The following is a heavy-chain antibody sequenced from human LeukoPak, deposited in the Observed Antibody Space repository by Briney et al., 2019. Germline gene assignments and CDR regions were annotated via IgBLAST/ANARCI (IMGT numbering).Heavy chain of an antibody. CDR2: ISYDGSNK. D-gene: IGHD5-24*01. V-gene: IGHV3-30*04. J-gene: IGHJ3*02. CDR1: GFTFSSYA. CDR3: ARLDRDGYNFGAFDI. Sequence: GRSLRLSCAASGFTFSSYAMQWVRQAPGKGLEWVAVISYDGSNKYYADSVKGRFTISRDNSKNTLYLQMNSLRAEDTAVYYCARLDRDGYNFGAFDIWGQGTMVTVSS.